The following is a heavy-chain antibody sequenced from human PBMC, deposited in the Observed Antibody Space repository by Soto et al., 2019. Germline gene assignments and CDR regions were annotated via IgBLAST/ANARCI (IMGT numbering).Heavy chain of an antibody. CDR2: ITPDNGNT. CDR3: AREPRHAVYFDY. Sequence: QVQLVQSGAEVMKPGASVKVSCKASGYTFNTYTIHWVRQAPGQSLEWMGWITPDNGNTYFSQKFQGRFTVTRDTSASTAYLELSSLTSEDTAVYYCAREPRHAVYFDYWGLGSLVTVSS. CDR1: GYTFNTYT. V-gene: IGHV1-3*01. J-gene: IGHJ4*02.